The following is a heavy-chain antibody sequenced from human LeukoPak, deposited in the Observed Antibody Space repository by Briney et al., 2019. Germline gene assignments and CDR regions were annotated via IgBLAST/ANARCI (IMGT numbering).Heavy chain of an antibody. Sequence: PSETLSLTCTVSGGSISSRNYYWGWIRQPPGKGQEWIGNINYSGTTHYNPSLKSRVTISVDTSNNHFSLKLSSVTAADTAVYYCARRVAGSGSRDYWGQGTLVTVSS. CDR1: GGSISSRNYY. CDR3: ARRVAGSGSRDY. D-gene: IGHD5-12*01. J-gene: IGHJ4*02. CDR2: INYSGTT. V-gene: IGHV4-39*02.